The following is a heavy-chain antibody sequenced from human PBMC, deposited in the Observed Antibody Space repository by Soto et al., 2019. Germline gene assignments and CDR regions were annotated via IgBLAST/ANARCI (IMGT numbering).Heavy chain of an antibody. Sequence: QAQLRESGPGLVQASQTLSLTCTVSGDSVSSGGYYWTWIRQRPGKGLEWIGYIFHTGSAYYSPSLKTRLSLSRDTSRGQFSLRLTSVTAADTAVYYCARTYSGSSRGRDVWGQGTTVTVSS. CDR2: IFHTGSA. V-gene: IGHV4-31*03. CDR3: ARTYSGSSRGRDV. J-gene: IGHJ6*02. D-gene: IGHD5-12*01. CDR1: GDSVSSGGYY.